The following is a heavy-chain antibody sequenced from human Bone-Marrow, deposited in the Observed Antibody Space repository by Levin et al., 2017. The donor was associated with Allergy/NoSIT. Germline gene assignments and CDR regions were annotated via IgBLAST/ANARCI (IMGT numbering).Heavy chain of an antibody. CDR1: GFTFSSYG. V-gene: IGHV3-30*18. D-gene: IGHD2-15*01. CDR2: ISYDGSNK. Sequence: GGSLRLSCAASGFTFSSYGMHWVRQAPGKGLEWVAVISYDGSNKYYADSVKGRFTISRDNSKNTLYLQMNSLRAEDTAVYYCAKGRLINVVPESRFDPWGQGTLVTVSS. CDR3: AKGRLINVVPESRFDP. J-gene: IGHJ5*02.